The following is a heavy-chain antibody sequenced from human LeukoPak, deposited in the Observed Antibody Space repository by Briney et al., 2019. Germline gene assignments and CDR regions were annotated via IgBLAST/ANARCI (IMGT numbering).Heavy chain of an antibody. CDR2: INPNSGGT. V-gene: IGHV1-2*02. CDR3: ARDHRSVLRYFAGFDP. Sequence: ASVKVSCKASGYTFTGYYMHWVRQAPGQGLEWMGWINPNSGGTNYAQKFQGRVTMTRDTSISTAYMELSRLRSDDTAVYYCARDHRSVLRYFAGFDPWGQGTLVTVSS. CDR1: GYTFTGYY. D-gene: IGHD3-9*01. J-gene: IGHJ5*02.